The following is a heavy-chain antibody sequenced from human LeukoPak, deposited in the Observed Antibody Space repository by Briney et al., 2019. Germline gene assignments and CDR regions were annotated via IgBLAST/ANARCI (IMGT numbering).Heavy chain of an antibody. CDR1: GFTFSSSA. D-gene: IGHD2-15*01. CDR3: AKVLGYCSGGNCYIVDY. Sequence: PGGSPRLSCAASGFTFSSSAMSWVRQAPGKGLEWVAGISDSGGRMYYPDSVKGRFTISRDNSKNTLYLQMGSLRGDDTALYYCAKVLGYCSGGNCYIVDYWGQGTLVTVSS. CDR2: ISDSGGRM. J-gene: IGHJ4*02. V-gene: IGHV3-23*01.